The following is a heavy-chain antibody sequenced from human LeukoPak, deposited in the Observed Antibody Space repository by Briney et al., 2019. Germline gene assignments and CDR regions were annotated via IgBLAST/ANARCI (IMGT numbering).Heavy chain of an antibody. V-gene: IGHV4-59*08. CDR3: ARRVGMATPFDY. D-gene: IGHD5-24*01. Sequence: SETLSLTCSVSGGPIRSYYWTWIRQPPGKGLEWIGYIYYTGSTNYNPSLKSRVTISVDTSKNQLSLQLSSVTAADTAVYYCARRVGMATPFDYWGQGTLVTVSS. J-gene: IGHJ4*02. CDR2: IYYTGST. CDR1: GGPIRSYY.